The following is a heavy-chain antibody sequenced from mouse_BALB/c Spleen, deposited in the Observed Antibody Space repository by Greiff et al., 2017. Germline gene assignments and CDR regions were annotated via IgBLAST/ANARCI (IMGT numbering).Heavy chain of an antibody. CDR1: GYTFTSYW. Sequence: QVQLKESGAELAKPGASVKMSCKASGYTFTSYWMHWVKQRPGQGLEWIGYINPSTGYTEYNQKFKDKATLTADKSSSTAYMQLSSLTSEDSAVYYCAREATGYAMDYWGQGTSVTVSS. CDR3: AREATGYAMDY. J-gene: IGHJ4*01. V-gene: IGHV1-7*01. CDR2: INPSTGYT.